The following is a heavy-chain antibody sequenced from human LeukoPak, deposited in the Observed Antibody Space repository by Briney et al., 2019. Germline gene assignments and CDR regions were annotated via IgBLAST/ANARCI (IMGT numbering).Heavy chain of an antibody. D-gene: IGHD5-24*01. V-gene: IGHV4-34*01. CDR2: INHSGST. CDR3: ARDPVEIATTEFDY. J-gene: IGHJ4*02. Sequence: PSETLSLTCAVYGGSFSGYYWSWIRQPPGKGLEWIGEINHSGSTNYNPPLKSRVTISVDTSKNQFSLKLSSVTAADTAVYYCARDPVEIATTEFDYWGQGTLVTVSS. CDR1: GGSFSGYY.